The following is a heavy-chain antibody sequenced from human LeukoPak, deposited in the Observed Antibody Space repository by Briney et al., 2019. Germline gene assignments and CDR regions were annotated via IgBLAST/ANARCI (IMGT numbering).Heavy chain of an antibody. Sequence: SETLSLTCTVSGGSISSYSLGWIRQPAGKGLEWIGRIYTSGTTNYNPSLKSRVTMSVDTSKNQFSLKLSSVTAADTAVYYCADFDFDHWGQGTLVTVSS. CDR3: ADFDFDH. CDR1: GGSISSYS. V-gene: IGHV4-4*07. CDR2: IYTSGTT. J-gene: IGHJ4*02.